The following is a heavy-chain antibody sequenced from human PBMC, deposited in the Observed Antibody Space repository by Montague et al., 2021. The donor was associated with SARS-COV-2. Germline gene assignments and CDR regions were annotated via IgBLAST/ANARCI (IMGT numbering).Heavy chain of an antibody. V-gene: IGHV4-34*01. CDR2: VDQGGKT. D-gene: IGHD1-26*01. J-gene: IGHJ4*02. CDR1: GGSFHIFS. Sequence: SETLSLTCAVYGGSFHIFSWGWIRQSPGEGLEWIGEVDQGGKTNYNPSLKSRVTISADTSKNQFSLNLTSVTAADAAMYYCARGTRVVGVTPGFRWWGQGTQVAVSS. CDR3: ARGTRVVGVTPGFRW.